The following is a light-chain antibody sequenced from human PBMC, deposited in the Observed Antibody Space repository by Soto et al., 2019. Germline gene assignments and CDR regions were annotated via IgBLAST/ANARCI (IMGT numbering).Light chain of an antibody. CDR2: DVS. Sequence: SVLTQPASVSGSPGQSITISCTGTSSDVGGYNYVSWYQQHPGKAPKLMIYDVSNRPSGVSNRFSGSKSGNTASLTISGLQAEDEADYXCSSYTSSLYVFGTGTKVTVL. V-gene: IGLV2-14*01. J-gene: IGLJ1*01. CDR1: SSDVGGYNY. CDR3: SSYTSSLYV.